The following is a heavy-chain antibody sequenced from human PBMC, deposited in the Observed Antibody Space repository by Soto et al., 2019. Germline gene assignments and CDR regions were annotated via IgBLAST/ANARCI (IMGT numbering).Heavy chain of an antibody. Sequence: GGSLRLSCADSGFTFSDYYMSWIRQAPGKGLEWVSYISSSGSTIYYADSVKGRFTISRDNAKNSLYLQMNSLRAEHTALYYSARDVTTVTNDWYFDLWGRGTLVTVSS. J-gene: IGHJ2*01. CDR1: GFTFSDYY. CDR3: ARDVTTVTNDWYFDL. D-gene: IGHD4-17*01. CDR2: ISSSGSTI. V-gene: IGHV3-11*01.